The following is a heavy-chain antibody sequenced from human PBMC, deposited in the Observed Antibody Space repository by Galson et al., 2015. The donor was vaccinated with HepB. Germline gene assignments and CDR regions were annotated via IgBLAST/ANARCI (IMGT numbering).Heavy chain of an antibody. CDR2: IHDSGST. D-gene: IGHD4-17*01. J-gene: IGHJ2*01. CDR3: ARDRYGDFGSYWYFDL. Sequence: TLSLTCSVSGGSISSNGHYWSWIRQHPGKGLEWIGYIHDSGSTYYNPSLKSRVTISIDTSQNEFSLKLTSVTAADTAVYYCARDRYGDFGSYWYFDLWGRGILVTVYS. CDR1: GGSISSNGHY. V-gene: IGHV4-31*03.